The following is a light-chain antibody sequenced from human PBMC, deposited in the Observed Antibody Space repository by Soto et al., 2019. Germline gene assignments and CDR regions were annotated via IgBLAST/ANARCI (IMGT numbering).Light chain of an antibody. CDR3: QQYNNPIT. Sequence: EIVMTQSPATLSVSPGERATLSCRASHSVSSNLAWYQQKPGQAPMLLIYGASTRATGIPARFSGSGSATEFTLTISSLQSEDFAVYYCQQYNNPITFGQGTRLEIK. CDR1: HSVSSN. CDR2: GAS. J-gene: IGKJ5*01. V-gene: IGKV3-15*01.